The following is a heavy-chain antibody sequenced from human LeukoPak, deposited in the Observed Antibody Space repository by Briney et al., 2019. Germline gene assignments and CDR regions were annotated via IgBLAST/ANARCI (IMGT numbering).Heavy chain of an antibody. CDR2: ISSSSSYI. V-gene: IGHV3-21*01. Sequence: PGGSLRLSCAASGFTFSSYSMNWVRQAPGKGLEWASSISSSSSYIYYADSVKGRFTISRDNAKNSLYLQMNSLRAEDTAVYYCARSQVAAADYFDYWGQGTLVTVSS. CDR1: GFTFSSYS. D-gene: IGHD6-13*01. CDR3: ARSQVAAADYFDY. J-gene: IGHJ4*02.